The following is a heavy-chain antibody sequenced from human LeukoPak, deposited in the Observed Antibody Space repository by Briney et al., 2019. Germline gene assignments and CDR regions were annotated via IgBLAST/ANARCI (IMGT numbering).Heavy chain of an antibody. D-gene: IGHD3-10*01. Sequence: GGSLRLSCAASGFTFSDYYMSWIHQAPGKGLEWVSYISSSGSAIYYADSVKGRFTISRDNAKNSLYLQMNSLRAEDTAVYYCARAPYGSGSYPIEHFDYWGQGTLVTVSS. CDR3: ARAPYGSGSYPIEHFDY. V-gene: IGHV3-11*01. CDR1: GFTFSDYY. J-gene: IGHJ4*02. CDR2: ISSSGSAI.